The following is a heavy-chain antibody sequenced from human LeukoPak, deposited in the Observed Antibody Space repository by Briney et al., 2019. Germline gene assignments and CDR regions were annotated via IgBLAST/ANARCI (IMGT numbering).Heavy chain of an antibody. J-gene: IGHJ4*02. D-gene: IGHD1-7*01. CDR1: GGSFSGYY. Sequence: SETLSLTCAVYGGSFSGYYWSWIRQPPGKGLGWIGEINHSGSTNYNPSLKSRVTISVDTSKNQFSLKLSSVTAADTAVYYCARAGTTTNWGQGTLVTVSS. CDR3: ARAGTTTN. V-gene: IGHV4-34*01. CDR2: INHSGST.